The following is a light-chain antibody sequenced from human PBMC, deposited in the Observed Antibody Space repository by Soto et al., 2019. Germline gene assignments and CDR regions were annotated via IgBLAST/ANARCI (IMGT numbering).Light chain of an antibody. CDR1: QNIIFY. J-gene: IGKJ2*01. Sequence: DIQMTQSPSSLSASVGDRVTITCRASQNIIFYLNWYQQKPGKAPKLLISAASNLQSGVPSRFSGGGSGTDFTITSSILQPEDSTTYFQQHNYNPPMYSFGQGTIVEIK. CDR2: AAS. CDR3: QHNYNPPMYS. V-gene: IGKV1-39*01.